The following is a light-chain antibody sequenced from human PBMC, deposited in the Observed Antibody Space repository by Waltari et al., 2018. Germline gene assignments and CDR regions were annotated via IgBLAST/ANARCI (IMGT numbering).Light chain of an antibody. CDR3: QQTYSFPLT. Sequence: DIQMTQSPSSVSAPVGARVPITCRARQYIRNWLACYQQKPGKAPELLISAASTLQSGVPSRFSGSGSGTDFTLTISSLQPEDFATYYGQQTYSFPLTFGGGTKVEIK. J-gene: IGKJ4*01. V-gene: IGKV1-12*01. CDR1: QYIRNW. CDR2: AAS.